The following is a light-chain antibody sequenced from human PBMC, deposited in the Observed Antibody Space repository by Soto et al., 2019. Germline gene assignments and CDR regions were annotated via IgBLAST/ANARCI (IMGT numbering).Light chain of an antibody. CDR3: QQTYSPPSIT. J-gene: IGKJ5*01. Sequence: VLTQSPATLSLSPGERATLSCRASQTVSSFLAWYQQKPGQAPRLLIHDSSDRATGIPARFSGSGSGTDFTLTISSLEPEDVAVYYCQQTYSPPSITFGQGTRLDIK. CDR2: DSS. V-gene: IGKV3-11*01. CDR1: QTVSSF.